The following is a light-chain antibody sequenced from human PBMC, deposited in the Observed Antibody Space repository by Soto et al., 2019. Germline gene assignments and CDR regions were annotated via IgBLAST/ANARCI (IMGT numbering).Light chain of an antibody. CDR2: EVT. Sequence: QSVLTQPPSASGSPGESVTISCTGSSADIGAFKYVSWFQQFPGKAPKLIIYEVTERPSGVPGRFSGSKSDNTASLTVSGLQPDDEGIYFCSAYAGFNNLLFGGGTKLTVL. V-gene: IGLV2-8*01. CDR1: SADIGAFKY. J-gene: IGLJ2*01. CDR3: SAYAGFNNLL.